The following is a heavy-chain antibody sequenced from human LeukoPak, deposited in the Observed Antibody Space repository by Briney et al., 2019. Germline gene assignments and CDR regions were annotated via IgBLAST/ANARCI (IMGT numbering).Heavy chain of an antibody. CDR3: ARDNSFTSLFDY. D-gene: IGHD4-11*01. CDR2: IYTTGST. Sequence: SETLSLTCIGSGGSISSYYWSWIRQPAGKGLEWIGRIYTTGSTNYNPSLKSRVTMSADTPKNQFSLKVSSVTAADTAVYYCARDNSFTSLFDYWGQGTLVTVSS. V-gene: IGHV4-4*07. CDR1: GGSISSYY. J-gene: IGHJ4*02.